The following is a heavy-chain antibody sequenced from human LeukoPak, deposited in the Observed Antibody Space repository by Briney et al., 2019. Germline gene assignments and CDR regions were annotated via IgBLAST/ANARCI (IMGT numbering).Heavy chain of an antibody. CDR1: GFTFSSYS. D-gene: IGHD3-16*02. J-gene: IGHJ4*02. V-gene: IGHV3-21*01. CDR2: ISSSSSYI. Sequence: PGGSLRLSCAASGFTFSSYSMNWVRQAPGKGLEWVSSISSSSSYIYYADSVKGRFTISRDNAKNSLYLQMNSLRDEDTAVYYCATNRDDYVWGSYRQEFDYWGQGTLVTVSS. CDR3: ATNRDDYVWGSYRQEFDY.